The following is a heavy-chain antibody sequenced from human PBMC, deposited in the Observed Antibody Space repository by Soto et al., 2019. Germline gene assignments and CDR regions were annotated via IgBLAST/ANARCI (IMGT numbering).Heavy chain of an antibody. V-gene: IGHV3-23*01. Sequence: GGSLILSCAASGFTFSSYAMSWVLQAPGKGLEWVSAISGSGGSTYYADSVKGRFTISRDNSKNTLYLQMNSLRAEDTAVYYCAKSNTIFGVPSDYYYGMDVWGQGTTVTVSS. CDR3: AKSNTIFGVPSDYYYGMDV. CDR1: GFTFSSYA. J-gene: IGHJ6*02. CDR2: ISGSGGST. D-gene: IGHD3-3*01.